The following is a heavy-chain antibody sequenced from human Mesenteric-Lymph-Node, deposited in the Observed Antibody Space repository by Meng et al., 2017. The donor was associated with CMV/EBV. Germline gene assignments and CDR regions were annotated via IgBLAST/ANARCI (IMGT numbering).Heavy chain of an antibody. CDR3: ARDASTTTSFDY. J-gene: IGHJ4*02. CDR1: GDSFTSTYDY. CDR2: IDNSRST. V-gene: IGHV4-39*06. D-gene: IGHD2/OR15-2a*01. Sequence: SETLSLTCTVSGDSFTSTYDYWDWIRQPPGKGLEWIGSIDNSRSTYYNPSLKSRVTMSVDTSKSQFALRLSSVTAADTAVYYCARDASTTTSFDYWGQGTLVTVSS.